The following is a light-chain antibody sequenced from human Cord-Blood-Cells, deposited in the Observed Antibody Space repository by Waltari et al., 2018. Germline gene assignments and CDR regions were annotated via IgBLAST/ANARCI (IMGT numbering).Light chain of an antibody. Sequence: QSALTQPRSLAGSPGQAVPTPCTGTSSEVGGYNYVTWYQHHPGKASKLMIYDVSKRPSGVPDRFSGSKSGNTASLTISGLQAEDEADYYCCSYAGSYVVFGGGTKLTVL. J-gene: IGLJ2*01. CDR1: SSEVGGYNY. V-gene: IGLV2-11*01. CDR3: CSYAGSYVV. CDR2: DVS.